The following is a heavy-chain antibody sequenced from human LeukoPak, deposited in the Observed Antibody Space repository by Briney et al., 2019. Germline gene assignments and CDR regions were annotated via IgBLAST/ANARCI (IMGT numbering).Heavy chain of an antibody. CDR3: AKARAVDTAMAPTVFDY. J-gene: IGHJ4*02. V-gene: IGHV3-33*06. Sequence: PGGSLRLSCAASGFTFSSYGMHWVRQAPGKGLEWVAVIWYDGSNKYYADSVKGRFTISRDNSKNTLYLQMNSLRAEDTAVYYCAKARAVDTAMAPTVFDYWGQGTLVTVSS. CDR1: GFTFSSYG. D-gene: IGHD5-18*01. CDR2: IWYDGSNK.